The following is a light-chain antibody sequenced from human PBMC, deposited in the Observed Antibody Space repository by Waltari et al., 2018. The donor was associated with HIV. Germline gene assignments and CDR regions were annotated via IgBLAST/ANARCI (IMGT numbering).Light chain of an antibody. CDR1: QNLDSY. J-gene: IGKJ2*01. CDR3: HQYNDWPRST. CDR2: AAS. V-gene: IGKV3-11*01. Sequence: LTPSPVTLSVSPGARVTLSCRASQNLDSYLAWYQQKTAQSPSLLVYAASIRAPGIPARFTGSGSGTDFNLIIDGLQADDCAVYYCHQYNDWPRSTFGQGTKVEIK.